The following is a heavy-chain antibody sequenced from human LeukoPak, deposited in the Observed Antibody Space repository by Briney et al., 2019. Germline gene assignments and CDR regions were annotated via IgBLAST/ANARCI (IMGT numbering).Heavy chain of an antibody. CDR1: GGSISSSNW. J-gene: IGHJ5*02. V-gene: IGHV4-4*02. CDR3: ARGVVVAAKSFNP. D-gene: IGHD2-15*01. Sequence: PSETLSLTCAVSGGSISSSNWWSWVRQPPGKGLEWIGEIYHSGSTNYNPSLKSRVTISVDKSKNQFSLKLSSVTAADTAVYYCARGVVVAAKSFNPWGQGTLVTVSS. CDR2: IYHSGST.